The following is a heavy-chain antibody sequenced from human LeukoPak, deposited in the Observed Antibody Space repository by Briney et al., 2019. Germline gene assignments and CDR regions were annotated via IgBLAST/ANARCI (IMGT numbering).Heavy chain of an antibody. CDR3: ASSLNYDILTGFQP. V-gene: IGHV3-21*01. CDR2: ISSSSSYI. Sequence: PGGSLRLSCAASGLTFSSYSMNWVRQAPGKGLEWVSFISSSSSYIYYADSVKGRFTISRDNSKNTLYLQMNSLRAEDTAVYYCASSLNYDILTGFQPWGQGTLVTVSS. D-gene: IGHD3-9*01. J-gene: IGHJ4*02. CDR1: GLTFSSYS.